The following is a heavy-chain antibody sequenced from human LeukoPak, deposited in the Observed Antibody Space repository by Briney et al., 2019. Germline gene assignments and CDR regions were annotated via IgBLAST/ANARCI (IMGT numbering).Heavy chain of an antibody. D-gene: IGHD2-8*01. J-gene: IGHJ4*02. V-gene: IGHV3-23*01. CDR2: ISGNGGST. CDR1: GFTFSSYA. CDR3: ANKWGIAADFDY. Sequence: GGSLRLSCAASGFTFSSYAMSWVRQAPGKGLEGVSTISGNGGSTFYVHSVKGRFTISRDNSKNTLYLQMNSLRAEDTAVHYCANKWGIAADFDYWGQGTLVTVSS.